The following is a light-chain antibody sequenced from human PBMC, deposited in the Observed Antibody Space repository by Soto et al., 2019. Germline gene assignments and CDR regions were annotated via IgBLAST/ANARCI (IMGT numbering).Light chain of an antibody. V-gene: IGKV1-39*01. J-gene: IGKJ3*01. Sequence: DIQMTQSPSSLSASVGDRVTITCRASQSITTYLNWYQQKPGKVPELLIFSASSLQHGVPSRFSGSGSGTDFTLTISSLQPEDFATYYSQQSYSPPLTFGPGTKVDVK. CDR1: QSITTY. CDR2: SAS. CDR3: QQSYSPPLT.